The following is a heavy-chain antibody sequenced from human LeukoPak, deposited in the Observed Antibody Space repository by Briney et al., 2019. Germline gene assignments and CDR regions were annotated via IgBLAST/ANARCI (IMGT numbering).Heavy chain of an antibody. Sequence: PGGSLRLSCVASGFPFSDYWMSWVRQAPGKGLEWVANIKEDGSIEDYVDSVKGRFTVSRDNAKNSLYLEMNSLRVEDTAVYYCVSQQVAPPWGQGTLVIVSS. CDR2: IKEDGSIE. J-gene: IGHJ5*02. D-gene: IGHD5-12*01. V-gene: IGHV3-7*01. CDR3: VSQQVAPP. CDR1: GFPFSDYW.